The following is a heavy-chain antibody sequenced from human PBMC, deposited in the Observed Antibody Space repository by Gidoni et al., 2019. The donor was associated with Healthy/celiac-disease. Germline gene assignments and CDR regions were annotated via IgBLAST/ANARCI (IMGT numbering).Heavy chain of an antibody. Sequence: EVQLVVSGGGLVQPGGSLRRSCAASGLTFRCYEMNWVRQAPGKGLEWVSYISSSGSTIYYADSVKGRFTISRDNAKNSLYLQMNSVRAEDTAVYYCARDDFTATSVRSAFDIWGQGTMVTVSS. J-gene: IGHJ3*02. CDR3: ARDDFTATSVRSAFDI. CDR1: GLTFRCYE. V-gene: IGHV3-48*03. D-gene: IGHD5-18*01. CDR2: ISSSGSTI.